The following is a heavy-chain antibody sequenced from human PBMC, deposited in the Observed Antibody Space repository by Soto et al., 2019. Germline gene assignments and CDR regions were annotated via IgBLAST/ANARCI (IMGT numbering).Heavy chain of an antibody. CDR3: VRDGLVSSAKYYFDY. Sequence: VQLVQSVAEVKKPGPSVMVSCKASGYTFTDCYVHWVRQAPGQGLEWMGWINPKSGGTNIAQRFKGRVNMTRDMSISTAYMELNSLKSDDTAVYYCVRDGLVSSAKYYFDYWGQGTLVTVSS. CDR2: INPKSGGT. J-gene: IGHJ4*02. V-gene: IGHV1-2*02. D-gene: IGHD6-13*01. CDR1: GYTFTDCY.